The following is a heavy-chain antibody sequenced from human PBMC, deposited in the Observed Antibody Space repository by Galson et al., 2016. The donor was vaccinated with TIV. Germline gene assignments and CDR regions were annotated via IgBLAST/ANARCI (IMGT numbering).Heavy chain of an antibody. Sequence: SLRLSCAASGFIFSDYALSWVRQAPGKGLEWVSGIRGNGRETYYVDSVKGRFTISRDNSKNMLYLQMSSLRAEDTALYYCAKDSFYDSEAVDAWGQGTMVTVSS. CDR3: AKDSFYDSEAVDA. D-gene: IGHD2/OR15-2a*01. V-gene: IGHV3-23*01. CDR2: IRGNGRET. CDR1: GFIFSDYA. J-gene: IGHJ3*01.